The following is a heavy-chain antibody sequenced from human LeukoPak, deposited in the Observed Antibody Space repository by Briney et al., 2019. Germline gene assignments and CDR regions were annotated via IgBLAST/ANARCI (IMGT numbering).Heavy chain of an antibody. CDR2: ISGSGGST. CDR1: GFTFSAYS. Sequence: SGGSLRLSCAVSGFTFSAYSMNWVRQAPGKGLEWVSAISGSGGSTYYADSVKGRFTISRDNSKNTLYLQMNSLRAEDTAVYYCAKVTTVTRGYYFDYWGQGTLVTVSS. J-gene: IGHJ4*02. D-gene: IGHD4-17*01. V-gene: IGHV3-23*01. CDR3: AKVTTVTRGYYFDY.